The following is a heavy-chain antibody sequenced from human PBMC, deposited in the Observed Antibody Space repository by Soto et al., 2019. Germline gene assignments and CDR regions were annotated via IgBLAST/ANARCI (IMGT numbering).Heavy chain of an antibody. D-gene: IGHD5-12*01. CDR1: GGTFTDYA. CDR2: IIPMFRSS. CDR3: ATMNPII. J-gene: IGHJ4*02. Sequence: AASVKVSCKASGGTFTDYAFSWVRQAPGQGLEWMGGIIPMFRSSNFAQKFQDRLTIFADASAGTAYMELSSLRSEDTAVYYCATMNPIIWGQGTLVTVSS. V-gene: IGHV1-69*13.